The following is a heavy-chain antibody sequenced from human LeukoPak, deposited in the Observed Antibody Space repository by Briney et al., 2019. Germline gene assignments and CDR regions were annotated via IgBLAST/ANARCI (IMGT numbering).Heavy chain of an antibody. V-gene: IGHV3-7*03. J-gene: IGHJ4*02. CDR2: IKDDGSEK. CDR3: ARXQGGPQXTXDY. Sequence: GGSLRLSCAASGFTFTDYWMSWVRQVPGKGLERVAIIKDDGSEKLYVDSVKGRFTISRDDAENSLSLQMNRLRAEDTAVYYCARXQGGPQXTXDYWGQXXLVT. CDR1: GFTFTDYW.